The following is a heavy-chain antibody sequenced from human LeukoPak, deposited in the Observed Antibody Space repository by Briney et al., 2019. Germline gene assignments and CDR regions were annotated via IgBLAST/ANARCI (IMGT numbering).Heavy chain of an antibody. J-gene: IGHJ4*02. D-gene: IGHD2-2*01. V-gene: IGHV3-33*06. CDR1: GFTFSSYG. Sequence: GGSLRLSCAASGFTFSSYGMHWVRQAPGKGLEWVAVIWYDGSNKYYADSVKGRFTISRDNSKNTLYLQMNSLRAEDTAVYYCAKAPAAQPGYGAQGPLVTVPS. CDR3: AKAPAAQPGY. CDR2: IWYDGSNK.